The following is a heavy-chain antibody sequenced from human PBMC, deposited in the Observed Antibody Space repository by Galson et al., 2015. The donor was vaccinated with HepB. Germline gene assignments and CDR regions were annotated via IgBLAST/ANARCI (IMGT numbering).Heavy chain of an antibody. CDR3: AREGSSSGLYDYYYGMDV. V-gene: IGHV4-30-4*01. CDR2: IYYSGST. Sequence: TLSLTCTVSGGSISSGDYYWSWIRQPPGKGLEWIGYIYYSGSTYYNPSLKSRVTISVDTSKNQFSLKLSSVTAADTAVYYCAREGSSSGLYDYYYGMDVWGQGTTVTVSS. J-gene: IGHJ6*02. D-gene: IGHD6-6*01. CDR1: GGSISSGDYY.